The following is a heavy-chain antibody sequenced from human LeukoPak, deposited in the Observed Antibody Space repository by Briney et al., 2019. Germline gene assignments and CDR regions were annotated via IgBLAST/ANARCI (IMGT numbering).Heavy chain of an antibody. V-gene: IGHV3-30*18. CDR2: ISFDGSNN. Sequence: GGSLRLSCAASGFTFSSYAMSWVRQAPGQGLDWVALISFDGSNNYYADSVKGRFTISRDNSKNTLYLQMNSLRAEDTAVYYCAKDLNGGTFDYWGQGTLVTVSS. CDR1: GFTFSSYA. J-gene: IGHJ4*02. D-gene: IGHD2-8*01. CDR3: AKDLNGGTFDY.